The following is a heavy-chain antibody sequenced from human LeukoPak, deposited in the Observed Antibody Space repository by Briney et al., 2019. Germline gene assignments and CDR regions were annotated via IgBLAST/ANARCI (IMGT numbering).Heavy chain of an antibody. CDR3: VRDGYSYGFMLAFDI. Sequence: GGSLRLSCAASGFTFSGYWMHWVRQAPGKGQVWVSRINSDGSSTSYADSVKGRFTISRGSAKNTLYLQMNSLRAEDTAVYYCVRDGYSYGFMLAFDIWGLGTRVTVSS. CDR1: GFTFSGYW. V-gene: IGHV3-74*01. J-gene: IGHJ3*02. D-gene: IGHD5-18*01. CDR2: INSDGSST.